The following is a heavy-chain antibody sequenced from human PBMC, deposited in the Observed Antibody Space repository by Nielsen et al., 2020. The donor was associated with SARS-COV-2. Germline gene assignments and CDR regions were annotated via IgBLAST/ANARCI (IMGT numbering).Heavy chain of an antibody. CDR1: GGSIISSYW. D-gene: IGHD4-17*01. Sequence: SETLSLTCAVSGGSIISSYWWTWVRQPPGKGLEWIGYIYYSGSTNYNPSLKSRVTISVDTSKNQFSLKLSSVTAADTAVYYCARYGDYGRFDYWGQGTLVTVSS. CDR2: IYYSGST. J-gene: IGHJ4*02. CDR3: ARYGDYGRFDY. V-gene: IGHV4-4*02.